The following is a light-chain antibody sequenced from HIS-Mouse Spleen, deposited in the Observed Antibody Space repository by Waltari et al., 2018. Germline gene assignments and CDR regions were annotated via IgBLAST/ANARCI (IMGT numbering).Light chain of an antibody. Sequence: EIVFTQSPATLSLSPGERATLPCSASQSVSSYLAWYQQKPGQAPRLLIYDASNRATGIPARFSGSGSGTDFTLTISSLEPEDFAVYYCQQRSNWPPLTFGGGTKVEIK. CDR3: QQRSNWPPLT. J-gene: IGKJ4*01. CDR2: DAS. V-gene: IGKV3-11*01. CDR1: QSVSSY.